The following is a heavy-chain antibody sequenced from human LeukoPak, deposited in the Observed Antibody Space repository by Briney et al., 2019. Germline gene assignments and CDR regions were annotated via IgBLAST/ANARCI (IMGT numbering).Heavy chain of an antibody. V-gene: IGHV3-53*01. D-gene: IGHD3-10*01. CDR3: AKGSVWFGEFD. CDR1: GFTVSSNY. Sequence: GGSLRLSCAASGFTVSSNYMSWVRQAPGKGLEWVSIIYSGGSTHYADSVKGRFTISRDNSKNMLYLQMNSLRAEDTAVYYCAKGSVWFGEFDWGQGTLVTVSS. J-gene: IGHJ4*02. CDR2: IYSGGST.